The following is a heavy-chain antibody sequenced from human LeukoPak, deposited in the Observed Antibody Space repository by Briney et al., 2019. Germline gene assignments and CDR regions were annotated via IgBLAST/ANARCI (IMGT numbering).Heavy chain of an antibody. CDR2: IYYSGST. CDR3: ARSYDSSGYFDP. Sequence: SETLSLTCTVSGGSISSSSYYWGWIRQPPGKGLKWIGSIYYSGSTYYNPSLKSRVTISVDTSKNQFSLKLSSVTAADTAVYYCARSYDSSGYFDPWGQGTLVTVSS. CDR1: GGSISSSSYY. V-gene: IGHV4-39*07. D-gene: IGHD3-22*01. J-gene: IGHJ5*02.